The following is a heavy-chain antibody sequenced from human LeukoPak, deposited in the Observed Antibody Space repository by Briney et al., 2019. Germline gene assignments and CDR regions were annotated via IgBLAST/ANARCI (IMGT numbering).Heavy chain of an antibody. CDR1: GGSISSGGYS. D-gene: IGHD3-22*01. CDR3: ARGGYYYDSSGYPHY. V-gene: IGHV4-30-2*01. J-gene: IGHJ4*02. Sequence: SQTLSLTCAVSGGSISSGGYSWSWIRQPPGKGLEWIGYIYHSGSTNYNPSLKSRVTLSVDTSKNQFSLKLSSVTAADTAVYYCARGGYYYDSSGYPHYWGQGTLVTVSS. CDR2: IYHSGST.